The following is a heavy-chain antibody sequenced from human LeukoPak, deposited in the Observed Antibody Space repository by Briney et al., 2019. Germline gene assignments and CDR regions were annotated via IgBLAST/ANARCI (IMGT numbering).Heavy chain of an antibody. V-gene: IGHV3-33*06. D-gene: IGHD1-1*01. CDR2: IWYDGSNK. CDR3: AKDTTSLLDY. J-gene: IGHJ4*02. CDR1: GFTFSSYG. Sequence: QPGRSLRLSCAASGFTFSSYGMHGVRQAQGKGLEWVAVIWYDGSNKYYADSVKGRFTISRDNSKNTLYLQMNNLRAEDTAVYYCAKDTTSLLDYWGQGTLVTVSS.